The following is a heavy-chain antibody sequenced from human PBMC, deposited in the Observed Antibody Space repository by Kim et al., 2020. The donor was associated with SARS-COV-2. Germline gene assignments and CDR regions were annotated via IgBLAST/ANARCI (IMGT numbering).Heavy chain of an antibody. Sequence: SETLSLTCSVSGGSVSSSTYFWGWIRQPPGKGLEWIGSIYYSGNTYYNPSLKSRVTISIDTSKNHFSLKLNSVTAADTAVYYCARDATVTTRDHYGMDVWGQGTTVTVSS. J-gene: IGHJ6*02. CDR2: IYYSGNT. V-gene: IGHV4-39*07. D-gene: IGHD4-17*01. CDR3: ARDATVTTRDHYGMDV. CDR1: GGSVSSSTYF.